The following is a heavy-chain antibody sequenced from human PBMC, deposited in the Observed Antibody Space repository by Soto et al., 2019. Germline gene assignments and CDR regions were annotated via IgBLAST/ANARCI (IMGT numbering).Heavy chain of an antibody. Sequence: GASVKVSCKASGYTFSSNGVSWVRQAPGQGLEWMGWISTFNGNAHYAQKFQGRVTNTTDTSTNTAYMELTSLSSDDTVVYYCARRHGYRSGLYYYWGQGTLVTVSS. D-gene: IGHD6-19*01. CDR2: ISTFNGNA. J-gene: IGHJ4*02. CDR3: ARRHGYRSGLYYY. CDR1: GYTFSSNG. V-gene: IGHV1-18*04.